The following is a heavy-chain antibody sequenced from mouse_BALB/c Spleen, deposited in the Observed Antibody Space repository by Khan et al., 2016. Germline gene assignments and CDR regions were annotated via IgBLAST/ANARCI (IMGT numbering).Heavy chain of an antibody. CDR3: AREDGNNAY. CDR2: INPSSNYS. CDR1: GYTFTTYT. J-gene: IGHJ3*01. V-gene: IGHV1-4*01. Sequence: QVQLQQSGAELARPGASVKMSCKASGYTFTTYTMQWVKQRPGQGLEWIGYINPSSNYSNYNQKFKDKATLTADKSSSTAYMQLSSLTSEDSAVYYCAREDGNNAYWGQGTLVTVSA. D-gene: IGHD2-1*01.